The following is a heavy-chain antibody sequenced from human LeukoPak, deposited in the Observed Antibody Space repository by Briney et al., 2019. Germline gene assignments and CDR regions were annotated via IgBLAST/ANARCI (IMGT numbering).Heavy chain of an antibody. D-gene: IGHD2-2*01. CDR2: IYYSGST. CDR3: ARLGYCSSTSCYPFYYYMDV. J-gene: IGHJ6*03. V-gene: IGHV4-59*08. CDR1: GGSISSYY. Sequence: SETLSLTCTVSGGSISSYYWSWIRQPPGKGLEWIGYIYYSGSTNYHPSLKSRVTISVDTSKNQFSLKLSSVTAADTAVYYCARLGYCSSTSCYPFYYYMDVWGKGTTVTVSS.